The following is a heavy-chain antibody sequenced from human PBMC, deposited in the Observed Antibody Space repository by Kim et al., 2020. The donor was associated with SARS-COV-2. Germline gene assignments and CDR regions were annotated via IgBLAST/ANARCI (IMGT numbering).Heavy chain of an antibody. D-gene: IGHD6-13*01. Sequence: ASVKVSCKASGYTFTSYAMNWVRQAPGQRLEWMGWMNANSGNTKYSQKFQGRVTITRDTSASTAYMELSSLRSEDTAVYYCAREYSSTDTMMIDYWGQGSLVTVSS. CDR2: MNANSGNT. CDR1: GYTFTSYA. J-gene: IGHJ4*02. V-gene: IGHV1-3*01. CDR3: AREYSSTDTMMIDY.